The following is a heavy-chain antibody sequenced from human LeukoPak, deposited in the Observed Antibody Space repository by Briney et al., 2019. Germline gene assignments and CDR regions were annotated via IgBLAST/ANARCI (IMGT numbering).Heavy chain of an antibody. Sequence: QSGGSLRLSCAASGFTFSSYGMHWVRQAPGKGLEWVAFIRYDGSNKYYADSVKGRFTISRDNSKNTLYLQMNSLRAEDTAVYYCARDGASIDDQYYGLDVWGQGTTVTVSS. CDR1: GFTFSSYG. V-gene: IGHV3-30*02. CDR3: ARDGASIDDQYYGLDV. J-gene: IGHJ6*02. CDR2: IRYDGSNK. D-gene: IGHD1-1*01.